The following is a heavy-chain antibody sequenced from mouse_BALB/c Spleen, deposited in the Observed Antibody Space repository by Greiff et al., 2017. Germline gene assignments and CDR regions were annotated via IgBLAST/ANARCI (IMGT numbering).Heavy chain of an antibody. D-gene: IGHD4-1*01. V-gene: IGHV5-9-4*01. CDR3: AREAPTGTLYAMDY. Sequence: EVQLVESGGGLVKPGGSLKLSCAASGFTFSSYAMSWVRQSPEKRLEWVAEISSGGSYTYYPDTVTGRFTISRDNAKNTLYLEMSSLRSEDTAMYYCAREAPTGTLYAMDYWGQGTSVTVSS. CDR1: GFTFSSYA. J-gene: IGHJ4*01. CDR2: ISSGGSYT.